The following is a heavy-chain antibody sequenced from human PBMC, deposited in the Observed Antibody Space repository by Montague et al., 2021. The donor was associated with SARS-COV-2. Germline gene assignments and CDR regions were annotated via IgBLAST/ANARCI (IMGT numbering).Heavy chain of an antibody. CDR2: ITGSGSST. Sequence: SLRLSCAASGFTFRSFGMSWVRQAPGEGLEWVSGITGSGSSTYYADSVKGRFTISRDNSKNTLYLQMNSLRAGDTAVYYCAKEYYYDTSGYLHPFDYWGQGTLVTVSS. CDR3: AKEYYYDTSGYLHPFDY. V-gene: IGHV3-23*01. CDR1: GFTFRSFG. J-gene: IGHJ4*02. D-gene: IGHD3-22*01.